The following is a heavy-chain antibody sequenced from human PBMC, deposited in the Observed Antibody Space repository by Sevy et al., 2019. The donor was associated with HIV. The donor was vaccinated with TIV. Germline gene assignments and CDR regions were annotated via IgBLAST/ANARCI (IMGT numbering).Heavy chain of an antibody. CDR2: ISYGGST. CDR1: GGSITDKKYY. J-gene: IGHJ1*01. Sequence: SETLSLTCTVSGGSITDKKYYWAWIRQPPGKGLEWIGSISYGGSTYYNPSLQSRVTLSVDKCKNQFSLNLSSVTAADTAKYYCARRVAAAGQGNEYFQHWGRGTLVTVSS. V-gene: IGHV4-39*01. D-gene: IGHD6-13*01. CDR3: ARRVAAAGQGNEYFQH.